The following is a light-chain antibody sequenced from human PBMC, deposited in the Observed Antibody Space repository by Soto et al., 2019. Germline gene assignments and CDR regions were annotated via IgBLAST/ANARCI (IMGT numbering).Light chain of an antibody. J-gene: IGKJ5*01. Sequence: EIVMTQSPATLSVSPGERATLSCRASQSVSSNLAWYQQKPGQAPRLLLYGASTRATGIPARFSGSGAGTEFTPTISSLQSEDFAVYYCQQYNNWPPITFGQGTRLEIK. V-gene: IGKV3-15*01. CDR1: QSVSSN. CDR2: GAS. CDR3: QQYNNWPPIT.